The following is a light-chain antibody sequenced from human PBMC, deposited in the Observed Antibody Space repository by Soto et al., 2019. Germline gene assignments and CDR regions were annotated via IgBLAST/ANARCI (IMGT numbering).Light chain of an antibody. CDR2: EVT. J-gene: IGLJ1*01. V-gene: IGLV2-14*01. CDR1: SSDIGAYNY. CDR3: SSYSSTSTLYV. Sequence: QPVLTQPASVSGSPGQSITISCIGTSSDIGAYNYVSWYQQHPGKVPKLMIYEVTNRPSGLSNRFSGSKSGNTASLTISGLQAEDEAEYFCSSYSSTSTLYVFGTGTKVTVL.